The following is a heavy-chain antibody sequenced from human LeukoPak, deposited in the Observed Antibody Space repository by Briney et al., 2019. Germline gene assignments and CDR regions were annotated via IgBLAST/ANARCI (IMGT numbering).Heavy chain of an antibody. J-gene: IGHJ3*02. CDR1: GYTFTSYY. Sequence: ASVKVSCKASGYTFTSYYMHWVRQAPGQGLEWMGIINPSGGSTSYAQKLQGRVTMTTDTSTSTAYMELRSLRSDDTAVYYCARGAVTTRGGAFDIWGQGTMVTVSS. V-gene: IGHV1-46*01. CDR2: INPSGGST. CDR3: ARGAVTTRGGAFDI. D-gene: IGHD4-17*01.